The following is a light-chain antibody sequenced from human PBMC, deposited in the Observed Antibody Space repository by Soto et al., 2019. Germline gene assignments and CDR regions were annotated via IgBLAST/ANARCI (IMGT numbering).Light chain of an antibody. Sequence: EVMMSQSPATLSVSPGEGVTLHCRASQGIGDTLAWYQHKPGQTPRLLIYGASTRATGIPARFSGSGSGTDFTFTISNLQPEDIATYYCQQYDTLPPYTFAQGTKVDIK. CDR1: QGIGDT. V-gene: IGKV3-15*01. CDR3: QQYDTLPPYT. CDR2: GAS. J-gene: IGKJ2*01.